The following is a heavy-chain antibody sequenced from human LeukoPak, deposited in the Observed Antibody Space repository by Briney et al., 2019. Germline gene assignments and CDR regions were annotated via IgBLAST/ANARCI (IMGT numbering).Heavy chain of an antibody. J-gene: IGHJ4*02. D-gene: IGHD2-21*02. CDR3: AKDLFCGGDCWENYFDY. Sequence: GXSLRLSCAASGFTFSSYAMSWVRQAPGKGREWVAAISCICPTTYYSASVNGRFTISRHHSKNTLYLQMNSLRAEDTAVYYCAKDLFCGGDCWENYFDYWGQGTLVTVSS. V-gene: IGHV3-23*01. CDR1: GFTFSSYA. CDR2: ISCICPTT.